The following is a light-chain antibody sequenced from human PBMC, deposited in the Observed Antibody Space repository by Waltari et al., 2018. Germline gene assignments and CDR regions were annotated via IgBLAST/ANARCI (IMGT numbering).Light chain of an antibody. J-gene: IGLJ2*01. V-gene: IGLV1-44*01. Sequence: QSVLTQPPSASGTPGQRVTISCSGSSSNIGSNTVNWYQQLPGTAPKLLIYSNNQRPSGVPDGSSGSKSGTSASLAISGLQSEDEADYYCAAWDDSLNGRVVFGGGTKLTVL. CDR1: SSNIGSNT. CDR2: SNN. CDR3: AAWDDSLNGRVV.